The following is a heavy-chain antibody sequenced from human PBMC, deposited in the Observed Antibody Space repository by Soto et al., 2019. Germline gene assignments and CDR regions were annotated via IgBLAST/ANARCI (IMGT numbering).Heavy chain of an antibody. V-gene: IGHV1-2*04. CDR2: INPNSGGT. Sequence: ASVKVSCKASGYTLTGYYMHWVRQAPGQGLEWMGWINPNSGGTNYAQKFQGWVTMTRDTSISTAYMELSRLRSDDTAVYYCARTYAYGDLVDYWGQVTLVTVSS. CDR3: ARTYAYGDLVDY. D-gene: IGHD4-17*01. J-gene: IGHJ4*02. CDR1: GYTLTGYY.